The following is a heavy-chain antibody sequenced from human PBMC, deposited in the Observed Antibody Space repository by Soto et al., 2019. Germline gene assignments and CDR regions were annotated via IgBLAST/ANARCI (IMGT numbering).Heavy chain of an antibody. CDR2: ISGSGGST. Sequence: GGFLRLSCAASGFTFSSYAMSWVRQAPGKGLEWVSAISGSGGSTYYADSVKGRFTISRDNSKNTLYLQMNSLRAEDTAVYYCAKDSVYLSQGPYYFDYWGQGTLVTVS. D-gene: IGHD2-8*01. J-gene: IGHJ4*02. CDR1: GFTFSSYA. V-gene: IGHV3-23*01. CDR3: AKDSVYLSQGPYYFDY.